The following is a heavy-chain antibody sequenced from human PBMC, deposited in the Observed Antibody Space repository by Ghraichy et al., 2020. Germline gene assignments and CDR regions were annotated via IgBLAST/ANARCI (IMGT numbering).Heavy chain of an antibody. J-gene: IGHJ4*02. D-gene: IGHD6-6*01. V-gene: IGHV3-30*18. CDR2: ISYDRSRE. Sequence: GGSLRLSCAASGFTFSSYAMHWVRQTPGKGLEWVALISYDRSREYYADSVKGRFSISRDNSKNTLYLQMTSLRPEDTAVYNCAKPLGPHSSSSDLAYFDYWGQGTPVTVSS. CDR1: GFTFSSYA. CDR3: AKPLGPHSSSSDLAYFDY.